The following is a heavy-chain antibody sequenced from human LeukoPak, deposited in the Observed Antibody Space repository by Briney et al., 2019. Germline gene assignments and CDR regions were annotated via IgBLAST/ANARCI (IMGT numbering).Heavy chain of an antibody. CDR1: GFTFSDYY. Sequence: PGGSLRLSCAASGFTFSDYYVSWIRQAPGKGLEWVSYISSSGSTIYYADSVKGRFTISRDNAKNSLYLQMNSLRAEDTAVYYCARDSLGFATDRNPYWGQGTLVTASS. CDR2: ISSSGSTI. J-gene: IGHJ4*02. D-gene: IGHD3-16*01. V-gene: IGHV3-11*01. CDR3: ARDSLGFATDRNPY.